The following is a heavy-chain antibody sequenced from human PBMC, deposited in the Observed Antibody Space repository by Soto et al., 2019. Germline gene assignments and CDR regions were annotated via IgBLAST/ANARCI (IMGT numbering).Heavy chain of an antibody. J-gene: IGHJ5*02. CDR2: ISAYNGNT. CDR1: GYTFTSYG. D-gene: IGHD2-2*01. CDR3: ARNIVVVPAAKGWFDT. V-gene: IGHV1-18*04. Sequence: ASVKVSCKASGYTFTSYGISWVRQAPGQGLEWMGWISAYNGNTNYAQKLRGRVTMTTDTSTSTAYMELRSLRSDDTAVYYCARNIVVVPAAKGWFDTWGQGTLVTISS.